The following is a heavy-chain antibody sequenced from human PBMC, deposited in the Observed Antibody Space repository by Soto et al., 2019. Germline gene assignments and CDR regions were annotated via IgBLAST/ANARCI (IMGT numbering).Heavy chain of an antibody. CDR3: ARRGRYYDSSGYLLDY. J-gene: IGHJ4*02. Sequence: PSETLSLTCAVYGGSFSGYYWSWIRQPPGKGLEWIGEINHSGSTNYNPSLKSRVTISVDTSKNQFSLKLSSVTAADTAVYYCARRGRYYDSSGYLLDYWGQGTLVTVSS. D-gene: IGHD3-22*01. V-gene: IGHV4-34*01. CDR1: GGSFSGYY. CDR2: INHSGST.